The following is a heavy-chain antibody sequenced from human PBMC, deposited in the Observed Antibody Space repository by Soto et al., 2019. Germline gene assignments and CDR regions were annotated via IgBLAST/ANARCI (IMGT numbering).Heavy chain of an antibody. Sequence: GGSLRLSCAASGFTFSSYAMSWVRQAPGKGLEWVSAISGSGGSTYYAESVRGRFTISRDNSKNTLYLQMNTLRPDDTAVYYCVKTLPGSLSDPHQLLERFDYWGQGTLVTVSS. CDR3: VKTLPGSLSDPHQLLERFDY. CDR1: GFTFSSYA. CDR2: ISGSGGST. D-gene: IGHD2-2*01. J-gene: IGHJ4*02. V-gene: IGHV3-23*01.